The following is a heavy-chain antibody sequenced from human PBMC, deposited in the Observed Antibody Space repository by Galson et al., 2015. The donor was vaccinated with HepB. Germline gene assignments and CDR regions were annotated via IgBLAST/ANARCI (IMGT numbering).Heavy chain of an antibody. CDR3: ARDSSGWEENWFDP. CDR1: GYTFTSYG. V-gene: IGHV1-18*04. Sequence: SVKVSCKASGYTFTSYGISWVRQAPGQGLEWMGWISAYNGNTNYAQKLQGRVTMTTDTSTSTAYMELRSLRSDDTAVYYCARDSSGWEENWFDPWGQGTLVTVSS. CDR2: ISAYNGNT. J-gene: IGHJ5*02. D-gene: IGHD6-19*01.